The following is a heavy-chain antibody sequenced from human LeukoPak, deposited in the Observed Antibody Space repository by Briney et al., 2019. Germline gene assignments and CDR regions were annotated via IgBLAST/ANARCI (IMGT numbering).Heavy chain of an antibody. CDR3: ARDRVKYCSSTGCLGVGDYYYYYMDV. V-gene: IGHV1-69*01. Sequence: SVKVSCKASGGTFSSYAISWVRQAPGQGLEWMGGIIPIFGTANYAQKFQGRVTITADESTSTAYMELSSLRSEDTAVYYCARDRVKYCSSTGCLGVGDYYYYYMDVWGKGTTVTVSS. CDR1: GGTFSSYA. D-gene: IGHD2-2*01. CDR2: IIPIFGTA. J-gene: IGHJ6*03.